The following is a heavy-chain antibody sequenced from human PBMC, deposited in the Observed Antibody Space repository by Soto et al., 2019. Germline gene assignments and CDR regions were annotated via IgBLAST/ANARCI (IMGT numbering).Heavy chain of an antibody. CDR3: EREDKYIALDV. J-gene: IGHJ6*04. V-gene: IGHV4-59*01. Sequence: PSETLSLTCTVSGGSISSYYWSWIRQPPGKGLEWIGYIYYSGSTNYNPSLKSRVTISVDTSKNQFSLKLSSVTAADTAVYYCEREDKYIALDVWGKGTTVTVSS. CDR1: GGSISSYY. D-gene: IGHD2-15*01. CDR2: IYYSGST.